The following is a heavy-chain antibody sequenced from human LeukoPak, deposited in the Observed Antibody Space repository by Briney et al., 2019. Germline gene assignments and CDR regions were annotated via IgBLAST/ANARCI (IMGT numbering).Heavy chain of an antibody. V-gene: IGHV4-39*01. D-gene: IGHD1-20*01. Sequence: PGGSLRLSCTVSGGSISSSNYYWGWIRQPPGKGLEWIGNINYGGSTYYNPSLKSRVAISVDTSKNQFSLKLSSVTASDTAVYYCARTITGSTRWFDPWGQGTLVTVSS. CDR2: INYGGST. J-gene: IGHJ5*02. CDR3: ARTITGSTRWFDP. CDR1: GGSISSSNYY.